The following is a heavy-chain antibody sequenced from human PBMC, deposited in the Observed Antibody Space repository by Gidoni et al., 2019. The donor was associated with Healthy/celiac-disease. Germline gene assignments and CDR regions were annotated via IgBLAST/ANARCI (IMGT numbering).Heavy chain of an antibody. J-gene: IGHJ2*01. V-gene: IGHV3-33*01. CDR3: ARDRRDSSGYYPYWYFDL. CDR1: GFTFSSYG. D-gene: IGHD3-22*01. CDR2: IWYDGRNK. Sequence: QVQLVESGGGLVQPGRSLRLSCAASGFTFSSYGMHWVRQAPGKGLEWVAVIWYDGRNKYYADSVKSRFTITRDNSKNTLYLQMNSLRAEDTAVYYCARDRRDSSGYYPYWYFDLWGRGTLVTVSS.